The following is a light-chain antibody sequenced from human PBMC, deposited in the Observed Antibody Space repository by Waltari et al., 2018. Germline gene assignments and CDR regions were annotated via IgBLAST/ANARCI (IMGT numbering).Light chain of an antibody. V-gene: IGLV2-23*01. CDR1: NNDVGTYDL. Sequence: QSALTQPASMSASPGQSITISCTATNNDVGTYDLVSWYQQHPGRAPKLLIFQGTKRPSEVSGRFSGSKFADTASLTISGLQPEDEADYYCCSYAGTWLFGGRTKVTVL. CDR3: CSYAGTWL. CDR2: QGT. J-gene: IGLJ6*01.